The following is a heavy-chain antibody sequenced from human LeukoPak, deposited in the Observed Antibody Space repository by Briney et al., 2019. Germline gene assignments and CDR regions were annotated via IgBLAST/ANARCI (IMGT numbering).Heavy chain of an antibody. CDR1: GGTFSSYP. D-gene: IGHD5-24*01. Sequence: ASVKVSCKASGGTFSSYPISWVRQAPEQGLEWMGGIIPIFGTANYAQNFQGRVTITADESTSTAYMELSSLRSEDTAVYYCARVKDGYKYYFDYWGQGTLVTVSS. CDR2: IIPIFGTA. CDR3: ARVKDGYKYYFDY. J-gene: IGHJ4*02. V-gene: IGHV1-69*13.